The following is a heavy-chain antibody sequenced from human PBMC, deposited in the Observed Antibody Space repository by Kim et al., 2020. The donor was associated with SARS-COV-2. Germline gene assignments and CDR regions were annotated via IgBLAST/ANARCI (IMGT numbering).Heavy chain of an antibody. CDR2: THYSGST. CDR3: ARHYASGTYPLDY. CDR1: GDSINTYY. D-gene: IGHD3-10*01. J-gene: IGHJ4*02. Sequence: SETLSLTCTVSGDSINTYYWSWIRQPPGKGLEWIAYTHYSGSTNYNPSLKSRVTISIDTPKNQLSLTLTSVTAADTAVYYCARHYASGTYPLDYWGQGTL. V-gene: IGHV4-59*08.